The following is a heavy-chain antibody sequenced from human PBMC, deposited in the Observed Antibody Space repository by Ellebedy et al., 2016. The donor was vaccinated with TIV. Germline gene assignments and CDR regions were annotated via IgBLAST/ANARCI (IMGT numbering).Heavy chain of an antibody. CDR3: ARNAYGHGYDY. CDR1: GSSFSDHY. Sequence: PGGSLRLSCAASGSSFSDHYMDWVRQAPGRGLEWVARIRNRANNYMTEYAASVKGRFNIARDDSKNSLSLQMNSLKLADTAVYFFARNAYGHGYDYWGQGTLVTVS. V-gene: IGHV3-72*01. J-gene: IGHJ4*02. CDR2: IRNRANNYMT. D-gene: IGHD5-24*01.